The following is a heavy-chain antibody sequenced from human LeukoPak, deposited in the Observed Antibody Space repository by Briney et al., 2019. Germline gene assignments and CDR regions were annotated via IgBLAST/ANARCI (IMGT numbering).Heavy chain of an antibody. CDR2: ISGSGGST. Sequence: GGSLRLSCAASGFTFSSYAMSWVRQAPGKGLEWVSAISGSGGSTYYADSVKGRFTISRDNSKNTLYLQMNSLRAEDTAVYYCAKIPIPKYSSGWYYFDYWGQGTLVTVSS. J-gene: IGHJ4*02. CDR3: AKIPIPKYSSGWYYFDY. CDR1: GFTFSSYA. D-gene: IGHD6-19*01. V-gene: IGHV3-23*01.